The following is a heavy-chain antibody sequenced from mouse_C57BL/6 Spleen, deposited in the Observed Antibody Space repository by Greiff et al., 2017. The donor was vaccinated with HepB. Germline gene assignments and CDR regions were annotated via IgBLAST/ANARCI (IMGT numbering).Heavy chain of an antibody. J-gene: IGHJ4*01. V-gene: IGHV1-72*01. CDR1: GYTFTSYW. D-gene: IGHD1-1*01. CDR2: IDPNSGGT. Sequence: LQESGAELVKPGASVKLSCKASGYTFTSYWMHWVKQRPGRGLEWIGRIDPNSGGTKYNEKFKSKATLTVDKPSSTAYMQLSSLTSEDSAVYYCARALLRDSLYYAMDYWGQGTSVTVSS. CDR3: ARALLRDSLYYAMDY.